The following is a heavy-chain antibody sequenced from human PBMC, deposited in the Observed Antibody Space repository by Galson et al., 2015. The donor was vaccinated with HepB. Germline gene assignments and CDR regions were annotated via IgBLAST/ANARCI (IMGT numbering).Heavy chain of an antibody. J-gene: IGHJ5*02. D-gene: IGHD1-1*01. V-gene: IGHV1-3*01. CDR3: ARDAVDLDPYNWFDP. CDR1: GYTFTSYA. CDR2: INAGNGNT. Sequence: SVKVSCKASGYTFTSYAMHWVRQAPGQRLEWMGWINAGNGNTKYSQKFQGRVTITRDTSASTAYMELSSLRSEDTAVYYCARDAVDLDPYNWFDPWGQGTLVTVSS.